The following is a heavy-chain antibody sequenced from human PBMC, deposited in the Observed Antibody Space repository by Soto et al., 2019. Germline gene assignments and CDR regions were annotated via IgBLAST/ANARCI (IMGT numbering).Heavy chain of an antibody. CDR1: GGSFSGYY. CDR3: ARGRFCSGGSCDSHREGY. Sequence: QVQLQQWGAGLLKPSETLSLTCAVYGGSFSGYYWSWIRQPPGKGLEWIGEINHSGSTNYNPSLKSRDIISVDTSNNQFSLKLSSVTAADTAVYYCARGRFCSGGSCDSHREGYWGQGTLVNVSS. J-gene: IGHJ4*02. D-gene: IGHD2-15*01. CDR2: INHSGST. V-gene: IGHV4-34*01.